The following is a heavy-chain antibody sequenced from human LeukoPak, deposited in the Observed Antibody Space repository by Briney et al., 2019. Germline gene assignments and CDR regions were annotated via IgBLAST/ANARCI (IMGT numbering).Heavy chain of an antibody. CDR3: ARDPTTSLGELSLQFDY. J-gene: IGHJ4*02. Sequence: PGGSLRLSCAASGFTFSSYEMNWVRQAPGKGLEWVSYISSSGSTIYYADSVKGRFTISRDYAKNSLYLQMNSLRAEDTAVYYCARDPTTSLGELSLQFDYWGQGTLVTVSS. CDR2: ISSSGSTI. D-gene: IGHD3-16*02. V-gene: IGHV3-48*03. CDR1: GFTFSSYE.